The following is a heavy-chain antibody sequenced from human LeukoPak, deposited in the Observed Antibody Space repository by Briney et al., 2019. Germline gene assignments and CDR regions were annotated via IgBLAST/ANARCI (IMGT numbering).Heavy chain of an antibody. CDR3: ARDLGYYYYYYMDV. CDR1: GYTFTSYG. J-gene: IGHJ6*03. V-gene: IGHV1-18*01. Sequence: ASVKVSCKASGYTFTSYGISWVRQAPRQGLEWMGWISAYNGNTNYAQKLQGRVTMTSDTSTSTAYMELRSLRSDDTAVYYCARDLGYYYYYYMDVWGKGTTVTVSS. CDR2: ISAYNGNT.